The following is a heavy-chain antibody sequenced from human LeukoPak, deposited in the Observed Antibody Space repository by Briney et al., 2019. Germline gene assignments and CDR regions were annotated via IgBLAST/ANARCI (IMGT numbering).Heavy chain of an antibody. Sequence: SVKVSCKASGGTFSSYAISWVRQAPGQGLEWMGGIIPIFGTANYAQKFQGRVTITADESTSTAYMELSSLSSEDTAVYYCTGGSYYDILTGYPPKYYFDYWGQGTLVTVSS. CDR1: GGTFSSYA. V-gene: IGHV1-69*01. J-gene: IGHJ4*02. CDR3: TGGSYYDILTGYPPKYYFDY. D-gene: IGHD3-9*01. CDR2: IIPIFGTA.